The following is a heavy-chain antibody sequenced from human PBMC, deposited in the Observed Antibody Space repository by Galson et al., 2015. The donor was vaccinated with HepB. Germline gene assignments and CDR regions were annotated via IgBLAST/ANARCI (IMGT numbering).Heavy chain of an antibody. CDR1: GFTFSRYG. CDR2: LNSGGKT. Sequence: SLRLSCAASGFTFSRYGMAWVRQAPGKGLEWVSHLNSGGKTEDAESVKGRFTISRDSSKRTLYLQMNSLRVEDTAIYYCARWRGAQSEFDHWGQGTLVTVSS. J-gene: IGHJ4*02. CDR3: ARWRGAQSEFDH. V-gene: IGHV3-23*01. D-gene: IGHD3-3*01.